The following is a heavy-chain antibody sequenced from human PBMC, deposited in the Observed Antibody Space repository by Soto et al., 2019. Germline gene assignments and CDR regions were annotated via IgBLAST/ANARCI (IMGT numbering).Heavy chain of an antibody. Sequence: QVQLVQSGAEVKKPGASVKVSCKASGYTFINYYMQWVRQAPGQGLEWMGIINPSDATTSYAQKFQGRVTMTRDTSTSTVSMGLSSLRSEDTAVYYGAGGGRPPGVRGQLDYWGQGTLVTVSS. V-gene: IGHV1-46*01. CDR3: AGGGRPPGVRGQLDY. CDR1: GYTFINYY. CDR2: INPSDATT. D-gene: IGHD3-10*01. J-gene: IGHJ4*02.